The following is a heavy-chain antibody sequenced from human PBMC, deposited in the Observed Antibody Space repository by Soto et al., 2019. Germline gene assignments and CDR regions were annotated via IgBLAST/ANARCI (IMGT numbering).Heavy chain of an antibody. Sequence: QLHLQESGHGLVKPSETLSLTCTVSGGSISSSSYYWGWIRQPPGKGLEWIGRSYYSGSTYYNPSLKSRVTISVDTSKNQFSLKLSSVTAADTAVYYCARQYVLLWFGELTPRGTFYYWGQGTLVTVSS. D-gene: IGHD3-10*01. CDR2: SYYSGST. CDR1: GGSISSSSYY. J-gene: IGHJ4*02. CDR3: ARQYVLLWFGELTPRGTFYY. V-gene: IGHV4-39*01.